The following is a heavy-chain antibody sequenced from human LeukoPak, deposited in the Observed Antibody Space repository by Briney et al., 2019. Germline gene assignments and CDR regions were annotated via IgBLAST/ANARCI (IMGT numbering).Heavy chain of an antibody. V-gene: IGHV3-23*01. Sequence: GGSLRLSCAASGFTFSSYAMNWVRQAPGKGLEWVSTISSTGGGAYYADSVKGRFTISRDNPRNTLYLQMNSLRAEDTAVYYCANVRYFDWYFFDYWGQGTLVTVSS. D-gene: IGHD3-9*01. CDR1: GFTFSSYA. CDR2: ISSTGGGA. CDR3: ANVRYFDWYFFDY. J-gene: IGHJ4*02.